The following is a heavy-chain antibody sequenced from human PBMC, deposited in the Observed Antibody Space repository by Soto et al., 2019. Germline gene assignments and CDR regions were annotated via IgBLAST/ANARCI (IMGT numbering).Heavy chain of an antibody. D-gene: IGHD4-17*01. V-gene: IGHV3-49*03. CDR1: GFTFGDYA. Sequence: GGSLRLSCTASGFTFGDYAMSWFRQAPGKGLEWVGFIRSKAYGGTTEYAASVKGRFTISRDDSKSIAYLQMNSLKTEDTAVYYCTRDMDYAYYYYYGMDVWGQGTTVTVSS. J-gene: IGHJ6*02. CDR2: IRSKAYGGTT. CDR3: TRDMDYAYYYYYGMDV.